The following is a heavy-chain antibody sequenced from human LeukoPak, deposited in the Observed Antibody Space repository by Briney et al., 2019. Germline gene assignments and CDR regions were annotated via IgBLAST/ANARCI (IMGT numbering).Heavy chain of an antibody. CDR1: GFTFKTYW. V-gene: IGHV3-7*03. CDR3: ARAEEDYYDSSGYSNWFDP. J-gene: IGHJ5*02. CDR2: IKEDGSEK. D-gene: IGHD3-22*01. Sequence: GGSLRLSCAASGFTFKTYWMNWVRQAPGKGLEWVANIKEDGSEKNYVDSVKGRFTISRDNAKNSLYLQMNSLRAEDTAVYYCARAEEDYYDSSGYSNWFDPWGQGTLVTVSS.